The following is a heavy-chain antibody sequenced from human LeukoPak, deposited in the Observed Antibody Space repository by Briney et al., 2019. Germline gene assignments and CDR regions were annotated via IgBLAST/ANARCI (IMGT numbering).Heavy chain of an antibody. Sequence: ASVKVSCKASGYTFTGYYIHWVRQAPGQGLEWMGWINPNSGGTNYAQKFQGRVTMTRDTSISTAYMELSRLRSDDTAVYYCAREAIAAVNNYYYYYGMDVWGQGTTVTVSS. V-gene: IGHV1-2*02. D-gene: IGHD6-13*01. CDR1: GYTFTGYY. CDR2: INPNSGGT. CDR3: AREAIAAVNNYYYYYGMDV. J-gene: IGHJ6*02.